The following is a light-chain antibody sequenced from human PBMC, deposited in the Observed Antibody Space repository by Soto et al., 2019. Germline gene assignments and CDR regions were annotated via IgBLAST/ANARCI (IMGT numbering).Light chain of an antibody. CDR3: QQYNNWPWT. J-gene: IGKJ2*01. CDR1: QSVSSN. Sequence: EIVMTQSPATLSVSPGERATLSCRASQSVSSNLAWYQQKPGQAPRLLIYGASTRATGIPARFSGSGSGTDFTLTLCSLQSEDFAVYYCQQYNNWPWTFGQGTKLEIK. V-gene: IGKV3-15*01. CDR2: GAS.